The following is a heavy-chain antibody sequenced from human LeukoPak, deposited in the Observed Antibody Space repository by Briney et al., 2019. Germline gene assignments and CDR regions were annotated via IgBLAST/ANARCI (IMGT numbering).Heavy chain of an antibody. J-gene: IGHJ3*02. V-gene: IGHV4-4*07. Sequence: PSETPSLTCTVSGGSISSYYRSWIRQPAGKGLEWIGRIYTSGSTNYNPSLKSRVTMSVDTSKNQFSLKLSSVTAADTAVYYCARVKHYYDFWSGYDDAFDIWGQGTMVTVSS. D-gene: IGHD3-3*01. CDR2: IYTSGST. CDR3: ARVKHYYDFWSGYDDAFDI. CDR1: GGSISSYY.